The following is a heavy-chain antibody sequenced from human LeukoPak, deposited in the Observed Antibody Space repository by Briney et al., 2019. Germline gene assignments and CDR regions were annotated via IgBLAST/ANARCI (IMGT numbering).Heavy chain of an antibody. CDR1: GFTFSDHY. J-gene: IGHJ4*02. V-gene: IGHV3-11*04. D-gene: IGHD3-3*01. CDR3: ARGEATNGFWSGYYSIVDY. CDR2: ISGSGDAI. Sequence: GGSPRLSCAASGFTFSDHYMNWIRQVPGKGLQWVSHISGSGDAIYYADSVRGRFTISRDSAKNLLYLQMNSLRVEDTAMYYCARGEATNGFWSGYYSIVDYWGQGTMVTVSS.